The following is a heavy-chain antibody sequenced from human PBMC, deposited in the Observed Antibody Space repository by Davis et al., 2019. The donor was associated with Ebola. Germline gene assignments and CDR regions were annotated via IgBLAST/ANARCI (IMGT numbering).Heavy chain of an antibody. CDR2: ITDSGGNT. CDR3: ARGHATSLYGMDV. V-gene: IGHV3-23*01. Sequence: PGGSLRLSCAASGFTFSSYAMSWVRQAPGKGLEWVSSITDSGGNTYNADSVKGRFTISRDNSKNTLFLQMNSLRAEDTAVYYCARGHATSLYGMDVWGQGTTVTVSS. CDR1: GFTFSSYA. J-gene: IGHJ6*02.